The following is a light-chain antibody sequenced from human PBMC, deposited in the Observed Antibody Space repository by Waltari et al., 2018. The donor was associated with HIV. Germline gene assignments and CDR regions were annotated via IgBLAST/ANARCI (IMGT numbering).Light chain of an antibody. CDR1: DLNDYAY. V-gene: IGLV2-14*01. Sequence: QSALTQPASVSGSPGQSITISCDLNDYAYVSWYQRHPGKAPKVIIYEVTNRPSGLSHRFAGSQSGNTATLTISGLQPEDEADYFCTSYISGTTPVFGRGTRVTVL. CDR3: TSYISGTTPV. J-gene: IGLJ2*01. CDR2: EVT.